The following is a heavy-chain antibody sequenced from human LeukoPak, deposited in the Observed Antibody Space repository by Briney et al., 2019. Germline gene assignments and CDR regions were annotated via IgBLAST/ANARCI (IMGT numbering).Heavy chain of an antibody. CDR2: IYYSGST. V-gene: IGHV4-59*01. Sequence: SETLALTCTVSGGSISSYYWSWSRQPPGKGLEWIGYIYYSGSTNYNPSLKSRVTISVDPSKNQFSLKLSSVTAADTAVYYCARGMEYYSGSYPNYDYWGQGTLVTVSS. CDR1: GGSISSYY. CDR3: ARGMEYYSGSYPNYDY. D-gene: IGHD1-26*01. J-gene: IGHJ4*02.